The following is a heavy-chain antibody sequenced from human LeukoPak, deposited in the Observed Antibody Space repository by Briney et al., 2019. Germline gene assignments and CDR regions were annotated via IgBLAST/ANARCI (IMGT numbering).Heavy chain of an antibody. CDR1: GYTFTGYG. Sequence: SVKVSCKASGYTFTGYGISWVRQAPGQGLEWMGGIIPIFGTANYAQKFQGRVTITADKSTSTAYMELSSLRSEDTAVYYCARVQDYYGSGSYSGYFDYWGQGTLVTVSS. J-gene: IGHJ4*02. CDR3: ARVQDYYGSGSYSGYFDY. D-gene: IGHD3-10*01. V-gene: IGHV1-69*06. CDR2: IIPIFGTA.